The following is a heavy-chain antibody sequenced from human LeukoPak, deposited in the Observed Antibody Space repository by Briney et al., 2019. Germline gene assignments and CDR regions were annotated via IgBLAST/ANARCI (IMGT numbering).Heavy chain of an antibody. Sequence: PGGSLRLSCAASGFTFISYGMHWVRQAPGKGLECVASISRNSGDYTLYAASVKGRFTISRDNSRSTLYLQMNSLRAEDTAVYYCSKKGQNEDYGKPDWGQGTLVTVSS. D-gene: IGHD4-17*01. J-gene: IGHJ4*02. CDR1: GFTFISYG. CDR2: ISRNSGDYT. CDR3: SKKGQNEDYGKPD. V-gene: IGHV3-23*01.